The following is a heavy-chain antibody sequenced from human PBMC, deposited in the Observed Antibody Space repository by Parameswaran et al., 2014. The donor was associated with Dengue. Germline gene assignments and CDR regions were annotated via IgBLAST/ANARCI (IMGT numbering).Heavy chain of an antibody. J-gene: IGHJ6*02. CDR3: ARNVVRGVIQISYYYGMDV. Sequence: AMPGVRQAPGKGLEYVSAISSDGGSTYYANSVKGRFTISRDNSKNTLHLQMDSLRAEDMAVYYCARNVVRGVIQISYYYGMDVWGQGTTVTVSS. V-gene: IGHV3-64*01. CDR1: A. D-gene: IGHD3-10*01. CDR2: ISSDGGST.